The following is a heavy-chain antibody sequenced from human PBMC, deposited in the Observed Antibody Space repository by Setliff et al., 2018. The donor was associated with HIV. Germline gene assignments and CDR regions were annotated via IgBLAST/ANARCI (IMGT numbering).Heavy chain of an antibody. CDR1: GYTFTSHW. CDR2: IHPVDSDA. CDR3: ARHRHTTAGTLDAFDL. D-gene: IGHD1-1*01. J-gene: IGHJ3*01. Sequence: PGESLKISCKGSGYTFTSHWIGWVRQMPGKGLEWMGIIHPVDSDARYSPSFQGQVTMSVDNSINTAYLQWGSLKASDTAFYYCARHRHTTAGTLDAFDLWGQGTMVTVSS. V-gene: IGHV5-51*01.